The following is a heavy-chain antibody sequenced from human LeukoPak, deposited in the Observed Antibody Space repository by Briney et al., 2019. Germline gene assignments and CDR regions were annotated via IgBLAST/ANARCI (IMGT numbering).Heavy chain of an antibody. CDR2: IYHNGNT. Sequence: SETLSLTCAVSGGSISSGGYSWSWIRQPPGKGLEWIGYIYHNGNTYYSPSLNSRVTISVDRSKNQLSLKLSSVTAADTAMYYCASGGYSYGFDYWGQGTLVTVSS. CDR3: ASGGYSYGFDY. D-gene: IGHD5-18*01. J-gene: IGHJ4*02. CDR1: GGSISSGGYS. V-gene: IGHV4-30-2*01.